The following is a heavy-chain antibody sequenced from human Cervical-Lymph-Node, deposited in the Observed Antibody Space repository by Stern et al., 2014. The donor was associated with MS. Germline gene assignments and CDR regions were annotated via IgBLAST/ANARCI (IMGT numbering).Heavy chain of an antibody. Sequence: DQLGESGAEARAPGASMKVSCKASGYIFTDYYLHWVRQAPGQGLEWLGWINPNSGGTNYAQNFQGRVTMTRDTSISTAYMELRWLGSADTAVYYCARGSGTAYDLRGDYWGQGTLVTVSS. CDR2: INPNSGGT. CDR1: GYIFTDYY. CDR3: ARGSGTAYDLRGDY. D-gene: IGHD3-3*01. V-gene: IGHV1-2*02. J-gene: IGHJ4*01.